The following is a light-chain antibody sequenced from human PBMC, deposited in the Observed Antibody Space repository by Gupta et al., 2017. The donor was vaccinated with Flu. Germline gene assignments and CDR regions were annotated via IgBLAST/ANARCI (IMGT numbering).Light chain of an antibody. CDR2: HSS. CDR1: QNIDES. V-gene: IGKV1-39*01. CDR3: QQTYVAPFT. Sequence: IQLTQSPSSLSAAVGDRVTITCRASQNIDESLNWYQQRPGQSPAPLIFHSSTLESGVPSWFSGSGSGTDFTLSISNLQAEDFATYHCQQTYVAPFTFGQGTRLDI. J-gene: IGKJ5*01.